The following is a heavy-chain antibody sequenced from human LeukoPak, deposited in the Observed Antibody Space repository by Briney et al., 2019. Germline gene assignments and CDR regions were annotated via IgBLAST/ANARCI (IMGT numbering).Heavy chain of an antibody. CDR2: ISSSSSTI. J-gene: IGHJ4*02. D-gene: IGHD3-16*01. Sequence: GGSLRLSCAASGFTFSSYNMNWVRRAPGKGLEWLSYISSSSSTIYYADSLKGRFTISRDNAKNSLYLQMNSLRAEDTAVCYCARDLVLGGGVDYWGQGTLVTVSS. V-gene: IGHV3-48*04. CDR1: GFTFSSYN. CDR3: ARDLVLGGGVDY.